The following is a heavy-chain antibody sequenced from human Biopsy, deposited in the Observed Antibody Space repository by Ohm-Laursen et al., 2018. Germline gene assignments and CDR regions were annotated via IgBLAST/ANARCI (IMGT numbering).Heavy chain of an antibody. CDR1: DGSIDNYH. D-gene: IGHD4-17*01. CDR2: ITYRGST. Sequence: GTLSLTCNVSDGSIDNYHWTWIRQAPGKTLEWIGSITYRGSTYYNPSLKSRVTVSIHTSRNQFSLRLTSVTAADTAVYFCGNEVYGRDYWGLGARVTVSS. V-gene: IGHV4-59*04. J-gene: IGHJ4*02. CDR3: GNEVYGRDY.